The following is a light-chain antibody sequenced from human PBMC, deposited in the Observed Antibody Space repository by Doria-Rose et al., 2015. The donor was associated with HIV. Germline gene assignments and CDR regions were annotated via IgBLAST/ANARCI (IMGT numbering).Light chain of an antibody. V-gene: IGKV4-1*01. CDR2: WAS. Sequence: DIQVTQSPESLGMSLGERATLNCKSNQSLLYTSKHYLAWYQQKLGQPPKLLISWASTRHSWFPARFSGSGSGTDFTLAISSLEAEDVAVYYCQQYYDTPSFGPGTSVDIK. J-gene: IGKJ3*01. CDR3: QQYYDTPS. CDR1: QSLLYTSKHY.